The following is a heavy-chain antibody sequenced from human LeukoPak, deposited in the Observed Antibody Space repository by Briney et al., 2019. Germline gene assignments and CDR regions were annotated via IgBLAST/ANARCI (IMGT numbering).Heavy chain of an antibody. CDR3: AKEVLGP. CDR2: IYYSGST. J-gene: IGHJ5*02. D-gene: IGHD7-27*01. V-gene: IGHV4-39*07. Sequence: SETLSLTCTVSGGSISSSSYYWGWIRQPPGKGLEWIGNIYYSGSTYYNPSLKSRVTISVDTSKNQFSLKLSSVTAADTAVYYCAKEVLGPWGQGTLVTVSS. CDR1: GGSISSSSYY.